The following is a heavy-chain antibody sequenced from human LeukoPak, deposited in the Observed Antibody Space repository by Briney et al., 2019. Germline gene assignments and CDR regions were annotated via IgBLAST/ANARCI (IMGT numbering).Heavy chain of an antibody. CDR3: ARDYLAAPAY. Sequence: ASVRVSCKASGYTFTSCGINWVRQAPGQGLEWMGWISPLSGNTDYAQNFQGRVTITTDTSSSTAYMELRSLRSDDTAIYYCARDYLAAPAYWGQGTLVTVSS. J-gene: IGHJ4*02. CDR1: GYTFTSCG. V-gene: IGHV1-18*01. D-gene: IGHD6-6*01. CDR2: ISPLSGNT.